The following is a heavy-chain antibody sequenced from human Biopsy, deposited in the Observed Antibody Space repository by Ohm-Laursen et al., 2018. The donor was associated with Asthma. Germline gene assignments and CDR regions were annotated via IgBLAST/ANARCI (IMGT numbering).Heavy chain of an antibody. D-gene: IGHD3-22*01. CDR3: ARRWRSYDSSNYYLDQ. V-gene: IGHV4-4*01. CDR2: IYHLGNA. Sequence: TLSLTCDVSGGSISVINWWSWVRQPPGRGLEWIGQIYHLGNANYNPSLKSRVTMSVDKSKNQFSLKLTSVTAADTAVYFCARRWRSYDSSNYYLDQWGQGTLVTVSS. J-gene: IGHJ4*02. CDR1: GGSISVINW.